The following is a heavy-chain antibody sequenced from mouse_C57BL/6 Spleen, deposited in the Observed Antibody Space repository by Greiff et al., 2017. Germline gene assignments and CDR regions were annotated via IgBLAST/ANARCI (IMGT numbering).Heavy chain of an antibody. J-gene: IGHJ1*03. D-gene: IGHD1-1*01. Sequence: VQLQQSVAELVRPGASVKLSCTASGFNIKNTYMHWVKQRPEQGLEWIGRIDPANGNTKYAPKFPGKATITADTSANTAYLQLSSLTSEDTAIYYCASPLYYGSSYDWYFDVWGTGTTVTVSS. CDR2: IDPANGNT. CDR3: ASPLYYGSSYDWYFDV. V-gene: IGHV14-3*01. CDR1: GFNIKNTY.